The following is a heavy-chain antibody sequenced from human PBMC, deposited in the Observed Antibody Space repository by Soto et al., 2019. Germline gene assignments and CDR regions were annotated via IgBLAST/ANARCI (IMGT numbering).Heavy chain of an antibody. D-gene: IGHD3-16*01. J-gene: IGHJ3*02. V-gene: IGHV3-30*03. Sequence: PGGSLRLSCAASGFTFSNYGTFSIYGMHLVRQAPGKGLEWVAVISYDGSSKYYGDSVKGRFTISRDNSKNTLYLQMNSLKPEDTAVYYCTVLEGAFDIWGQGTMVTVSS. CDR3: TVLEGAFDI. CDR1: GFTFSNYGTFSIYG. CDR2: ISYDGSSK.